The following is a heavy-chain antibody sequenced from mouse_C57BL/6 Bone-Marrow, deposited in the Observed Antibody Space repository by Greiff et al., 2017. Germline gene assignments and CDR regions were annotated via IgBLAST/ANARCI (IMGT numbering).Heavy chain of an antibody. CDR1: CYTFTTYP. CDR3: ARGLTYYFDY. Sequence: QVHVKPSGAELVKPGASVKMSCKASCYTFTTYPLEWMKQNHGKSLEWIGNFHPYNDDTKYNEKFKGKATLTVEKSSSTVYLELSRLTSDDSAVYYCARGLTYYFDYWGQGTSLTVSS. CDR2: FHPYNDDT. D-gene: IGHD2-4*01. J-gene: IGHJ2*02. V-gene: IGHV1-47*01.